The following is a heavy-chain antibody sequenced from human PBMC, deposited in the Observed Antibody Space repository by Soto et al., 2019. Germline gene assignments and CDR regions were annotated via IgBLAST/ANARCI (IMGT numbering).Heavy chain of an antibody. CDR1: GGSISSGGYY. V-gene: IGHV4-31*09. CDR2: IYYSGST. J-gene: IGHJ4*02. D-gene: IGHD2-15*01. CDR3: THLLSLAHPYSYL. Sequence: TSETLSLTCTVSGGSISSGGYYWSWIRQHPGKGLEWIGYIYYSGSTYYNPSLKSRVTISRDDSKNTVYLQMDSLKTEDTAVYYCTHLLSLAHPYSYLWGQGTQVTVSS.